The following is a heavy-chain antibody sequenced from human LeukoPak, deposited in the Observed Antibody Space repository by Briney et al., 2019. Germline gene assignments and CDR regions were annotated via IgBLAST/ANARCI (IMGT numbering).Heavy chain of an antibody. CDR2: IKQDGSEI. CDR1: GFTFSSYW. Sequence: GRSLRLSCAASGFTFSSYWMNWVRQAPGKGLEWVANIKQDGSEICYVDSVKGRFTISRDNAKNSLYLQMNSLRAEDTAVYYCATSRTFDYWGQGTLVTVSS. J-gene: IGHJ4*02. V-gene: IGHV3-7*03. CDR3: ATSRTFDY. D-gene: IGHD1-1*01.